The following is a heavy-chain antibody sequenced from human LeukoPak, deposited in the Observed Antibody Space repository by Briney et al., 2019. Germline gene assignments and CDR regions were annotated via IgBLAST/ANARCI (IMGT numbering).Heavy chain of an antibody. CDR2: INPNSGGT. CDR3: AREAAMSDYYDSSGLNWFDP. V-gene: IGHV1-2*02. CDR1: GYTFTGYY. D-gene: IGHD3-22*01. Sequence: GASVKVSCKASGYTFTGYYMHWVRQAPGQGLEWMGWINPNSGGTNYAQKFQGRVTMTRDTSISTAYMELSRLRSDDTAVYYCAREAAMSDYYDSSGLNWFDPWGQGTLVTVSS. J-gene: IGHJ5*02.